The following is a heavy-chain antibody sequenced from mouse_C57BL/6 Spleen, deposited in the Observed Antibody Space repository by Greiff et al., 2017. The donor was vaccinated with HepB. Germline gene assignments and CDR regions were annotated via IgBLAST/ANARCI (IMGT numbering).Heavy chain of an antibody. CDR1: GFNFKDYY. J-gene: IGHJ4*01. D-gene: IGHD1-1*01. CDR3: SKSGAYYYGSGDYYAMDY. Sequence: EVKLMESGAELVRPGASVKLSCTASGFNFKDYYMHWVKQRPEQGLEWIGRIDPEDGDTEYAPKFQGKATMTADTSSNTAYLQHSSLTSEDTAVYYCSKSGAYYYGSGDYYAMDYWGQGTTVTVSS. CDR2: IDPEDGDT. V-gene: IGHV14-1*01.